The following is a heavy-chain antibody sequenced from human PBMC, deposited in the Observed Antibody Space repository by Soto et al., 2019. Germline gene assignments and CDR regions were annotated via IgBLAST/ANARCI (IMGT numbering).Heavy chain of an antibody. J-gene: IGHJ6*02. CDR1: GYSFTSYW. V-gene: IGHV5-10-1*01. CDR2: IDPSDSYT. CDR3: ARLCYSDLYYYYVMAV. D-gene: IGHD2-21*02. Sequence: GESLKISCKGSGYSFTSYWISWVRQMPGKGLEWMGRIDPSDSYTNYSPSFQGHVTISADKSISTAYLQWSSLKASDTAMYYCARLCYSDLYYYYVMAVCGQRTTVTVSS.